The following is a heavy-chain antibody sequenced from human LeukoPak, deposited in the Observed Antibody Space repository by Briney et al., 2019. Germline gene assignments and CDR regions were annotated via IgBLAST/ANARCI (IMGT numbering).Heavy chain of an antibody. CDR2: IYYSGST. J-gene: IGHJ4*02. Sequence: SETLSLTCTVSGGSISSYYWSWIRQPPGKGLEWIGYIYYSGSTNYNPSLKSRVTISVDTSKNQFSLKLSSVTAADTAVYYCARDLDGYNDYWGQGTRVTVSS. CDR1: GGSISSYY. V-gene: IGHV4-59*01. CDR3: ARDLDGYNDY. D-gene: IGHD5-24*01.